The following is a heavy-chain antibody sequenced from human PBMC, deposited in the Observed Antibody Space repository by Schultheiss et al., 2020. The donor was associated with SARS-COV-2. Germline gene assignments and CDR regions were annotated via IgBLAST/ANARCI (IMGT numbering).Heavy chain of an antibody. V-gene: IGHV3-13*01. CDR2: IGTAGDT. Sequence: GGSLRLSCAASGFTFSDYWMHWVRQATGKGLEWVSAIGTAGDTYYPGSVKGRFTISRENAKKSLYLQMNSLRAGDTAVYYCARVTTATTFFWYFDLWGRGTLVTVSS. CDR1: GFTFSDYW. J-gene: IGHJ2*01. CDR3: ARVTTATTFFWYFDL. D-gene: IGHD4-11*01.